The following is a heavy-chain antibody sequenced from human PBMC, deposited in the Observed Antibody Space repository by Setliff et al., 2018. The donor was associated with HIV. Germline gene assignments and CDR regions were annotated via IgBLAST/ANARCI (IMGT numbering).Heavy chain of an antibody. D-gene: IGHD3-3*01. CDR3: ARGLTIFGVVHDAFDI. CDR2: IRNKANSYTT. J-gene: IGHJ3*02. Sequence: SCKASGGTLNNYVIAWVRQAPGKGLEWIGRIRNKANSYTTEYAASVKGRFTISRDDSKNSLHLQMNSLETEDTAVYYCARGLTIFGVVHDAFDIWGQGTMVTVSS. CDR1: GGTLNNYV. V-gene: IGHV3-72*01.